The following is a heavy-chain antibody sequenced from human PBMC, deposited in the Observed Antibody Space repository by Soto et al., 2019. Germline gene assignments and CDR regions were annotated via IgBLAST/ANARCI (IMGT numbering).Heavy chain of an antibody. CDR2: ISSSSSYI. Sequence: GGSLRLSCAASGFTFSSYSMNWVRQAPGKGLEWVSSISSSSSYIYYADSVKGRFTISRDNAKNSLYLQMNSLRAEDTAVYYCARGMEYNWNDEAYYYYMDVWGKGTTVTVSS. D-gene: IGHD1-1*01. J-gene: IGHJ6*03. V-gene: IGHV3-21*01. CDR1: GFTFSSYS. CDR3: ARGMEYNWNDEAYYYYMDV.